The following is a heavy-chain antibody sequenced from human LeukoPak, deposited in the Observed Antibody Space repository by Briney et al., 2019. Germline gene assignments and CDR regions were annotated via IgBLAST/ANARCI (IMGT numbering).Heavy chain of an antibody. V-gene: IGHV3-30*02. CDR2: IRYDGNIK. Sequence: GGSLRLPCGASGFTFSSYGMLWVRQSPGKGLEWVAFIRYDGNIKFYADSMKGRFTISRDNSKNTLYLHINSLRPEDTALYYCVKDNPLDYWGQGTLVIVSS. J-gene: IGHJ4*02. CDR1: GFTFSSYG. D-gene: IGHD1-14*01. CDR3: VKDNPLDY.